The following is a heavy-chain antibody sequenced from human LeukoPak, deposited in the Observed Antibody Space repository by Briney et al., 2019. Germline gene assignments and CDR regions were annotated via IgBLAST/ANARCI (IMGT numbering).Heavy chain of an antibody. J-gene: IGHJ5*02. CDR1: GFTFSSYA. CDR2: ISGSGGST. Sequence: PPGGSLRLSCAASGFTFSSYAMSWVRQAPGKGLEWVSAISGSGGSTYYADSVKGRFTISRDNSKNMLYLQMNSLRAEDTAVYYCAKGGYDFWSGYPRFDPWGQGTLVTVSS. V-gene: IGHV3-23*01. CDR3: AKGGYDFWSGYPRFDP. D-gene: IGHD3-3*01.